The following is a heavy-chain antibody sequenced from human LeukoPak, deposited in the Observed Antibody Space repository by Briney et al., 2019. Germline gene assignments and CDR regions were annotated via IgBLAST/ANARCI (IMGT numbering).Heavy chain of an antibody. CDR3: ARSLRRDCDSTSCWAALDI. CDR2: ISSSSSYT. CDR1: GFTFSDYY. V-gene: IGHV3-11*03. D-gene: IGHD2-2*01. J-gene: IGHJ3*02. Sequence: GGSLRLSCAASGFTFSDYYMSWIRQAPGRGLECVSYISSSSSYTNYADSVKGRFTISRDNAKNSLYLQMNSLRAEDTAVYYCARSLRRDCDSTSCWAALDIWGQGTMVTVSS.